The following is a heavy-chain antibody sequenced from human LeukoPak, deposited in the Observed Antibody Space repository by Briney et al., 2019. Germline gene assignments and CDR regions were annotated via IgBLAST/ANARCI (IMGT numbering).Heavy chain of an antibody. CDR2: IYHSGST. Sequence: KPSETLSLTCAVSGYSISSGYYWGWIRQPAGKGLEWIGSIYHSGSTYYNPSLKSRVTISLDTSKNQFSLRLTSVAAADTAVYYCAPIFGDYSDFDSWGQGTLVTVSS. D-gene: IGHD4-17*01. CDR3: APIFGDYSDFDS. CDR1: GYSISSGYY. V-gene: IGHV4-38-2*01. J-gene: IGHJ4*02.